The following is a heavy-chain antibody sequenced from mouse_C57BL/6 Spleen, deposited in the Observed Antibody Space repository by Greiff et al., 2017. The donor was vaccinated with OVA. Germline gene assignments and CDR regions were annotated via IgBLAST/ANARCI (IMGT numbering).Heavy chain of an antibody. D-gene: IGHD2-3*01. CDR3: ARWLLHVEKYFGC. CDR1: GYTFTSYW. J-gene: IGHJ2*01. Sequence: QVQLQQSGAELAKPGASVKLSCKASGYTFTSYWMHWVKQRPGQGLEWIGYINPSSGYTKYNQKFKDKATLTADKSSSTAYMPLSSLTYEDYAVYYCARWLLHVEKYFGCWGRGTTLTVSS. V-gene: IGHV1-7*01. CDR2: INPSSGYT.